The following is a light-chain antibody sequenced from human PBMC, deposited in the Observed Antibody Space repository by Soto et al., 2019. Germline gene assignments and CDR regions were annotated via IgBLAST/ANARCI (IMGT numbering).Light chain of an antibody. CDR1: RSNIETYT. J-gene: IGLJ2*01. CDR3: AAWDDRLNGVV. Sequence: SVLTQPPSASGTPGQRVTISCSGSRSNIETYTVNWYQQLPGTAPKLLIYSNDQRPSGVPDRFSGSKSGTSASLAISGLQSEDEADYYCAAWDDRLNGVVFGGGTKLTVL. CDR2: SND. V-gene: IGLV1-44*01.